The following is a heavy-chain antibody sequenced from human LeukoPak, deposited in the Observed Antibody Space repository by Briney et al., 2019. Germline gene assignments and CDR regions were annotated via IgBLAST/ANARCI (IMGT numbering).Heavy chain of an antibody. CDR2: IYYSGST. CDR1: GGSISSYY. J-gene: IGHJ4*02. D-gene: IGHD3-22*01. CDR3: ARVGNYYDSSGYVDY. Sequence: SETLSLTCTVSGGSISSYYWSWIRQHPGKGLEWIGYIYYSGSTYYNPSLKSRVTISVDTPKNQFSLKLSSVTAADTAVYYCARVGNYYDSSGYVDYWGQGTLVTVSS. V-gene: IGHV4-59*06.